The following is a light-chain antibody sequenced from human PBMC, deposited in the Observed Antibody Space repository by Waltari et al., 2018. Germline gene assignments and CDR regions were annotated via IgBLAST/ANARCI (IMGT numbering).Light chain of an antibody. V-gene: IGLV2-11*01. Sequence: QSALTQPRSVSGSPGQSVTISCTGTGSDVGDYNFVSWYQQHPGKAPKLVIYDDTKRPSGVPDRFSGSRSGTSASLTVSGLQPEDEADYYCCSYAGTWVFGGGTKLTVL. CDR1: GSDVGDYNF. CDR3: CSYAGTWV. CDR2: DDT. J-gene: IGLJ3*02.